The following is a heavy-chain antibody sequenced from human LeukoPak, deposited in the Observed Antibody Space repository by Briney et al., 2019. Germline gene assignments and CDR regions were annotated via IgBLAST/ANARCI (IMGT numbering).Heavy chain of an antibody. V-gene: IGHV4-31*03. Sequence: PSQTLSLTCTVSGGSISSGGYYWSWIRQHPGKGLEWIGYIYYSGSTYYNPSLKSRVTISVDTSKNQFSLKLSSVTAADTAVYYCARGSPPGSYWVRTDSFDYWGQGTLVTVSS. CDR2: IYYSGST. D-gene: IGHD3-10*01. CDR3: ARGSPPGSYWVRTDSFDY. J-gene: IGHJ4*02. CDR1: GGSISSGGYY.